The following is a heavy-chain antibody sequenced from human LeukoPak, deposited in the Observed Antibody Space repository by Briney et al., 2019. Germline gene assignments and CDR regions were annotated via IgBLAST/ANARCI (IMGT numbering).Heavy chain of an antibody. V-gene: IGHV3-33*01. Sequence: GESLKISCAASGFTFSSYGMHWVRQAPGKGLEWVAVIWYDGSNKYYADSVKGRFTISRDNSKNTLYLQMNSLRAEDTAVYYCARAVEDFDYWGQGTLVTVSS. CDR2: IWYDGSNK. CDR1: GFTFSSYG. CDR3: ARAVEDFDY. J-gene: IGHJ4*02. D-gene: IGHD5-24*01.